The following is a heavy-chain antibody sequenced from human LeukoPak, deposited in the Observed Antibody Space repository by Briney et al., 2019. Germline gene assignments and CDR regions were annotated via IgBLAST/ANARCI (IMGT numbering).Heavy chain of an antibody. V-gene: IGHV3-30*04. J-gene: IGHJ4*02. CDR2: ISYDGSNK. Sequence: GGSLRLSCAASGFTFSSYAMHWVRQAPGKGLEGVAVISYDGSNKYYADSVKGGFTISRDNYKNTLYMQMKRLRAEDTAVYYCASPAYGDYALFDYWGQGTLVTVSS. CDR1: GFTFSSYA. D-gene: IGHD4-17*01. CDR3: ASPAYGDYALFDY.